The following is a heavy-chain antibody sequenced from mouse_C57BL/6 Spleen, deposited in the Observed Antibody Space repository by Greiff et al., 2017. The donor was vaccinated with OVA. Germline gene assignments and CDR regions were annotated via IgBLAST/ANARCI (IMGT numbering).Heavy chain of an antibody. CDR2: IHPNSGST. D-gene: IGHD1-1*01. Sequence: QVQLQQPGAELVKPGASVKLSCKASGYTFTSYWMHWVKQRPGQGLEWLGMIHPNSGSTNYNEKFKSKATLTVDKSSSTAYMQLSSLTSEDSAVYYCALITTVVAQYYYAMDYWCQGTSVTVSS. V-gene: IGHV1-64*01. CDR3: ALITTVVAQYYYAMDY. J-gene: IGHJ4*01. CDR1: GYTFTSYW.